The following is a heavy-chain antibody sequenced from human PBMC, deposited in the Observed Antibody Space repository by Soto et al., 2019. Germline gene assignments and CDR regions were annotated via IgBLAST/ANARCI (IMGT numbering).Heavy chain of an antibody. J-gene: IGHJ4*02. CDR3: ARCNYDSSGYYLPSY. CDR2: IYPGDSDT. V-gene: IGHV5-51*01. D-gene: IGHD3-22*01. Sequence: GESLKISCKGSGYSFTSYWIGWVRQMPGKGLEWMGIIYPGDSDTRYSPSFQGQVTISADKSISTAYLQWSSLKASDTAMYYCARCNYDSSGYYLPSYSGQGSLVIVSA. CDR1: GYSFTSYW.